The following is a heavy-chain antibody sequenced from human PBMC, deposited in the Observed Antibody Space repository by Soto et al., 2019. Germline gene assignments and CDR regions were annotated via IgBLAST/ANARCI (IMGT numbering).Heavy chain of an antibody. J-gene: IGHJ4*02. Sequence: PGGSLRLSCAASGFILSSNYMSWVRQAPGKGPEWVAVASYDGSNTYYADSVQGRFTISRDNSKNTVYLQMNSLRVEDTAVYYCAKGGAVVPAAILDYWGQGTLVTVSS. CDR2: ASYDGSNT. V-gene: IGHV3-30*18. D-gene: IGHD2-2*01. CDR3: AKGGAVVPAAILDY. CDR1: GFILSSNY.